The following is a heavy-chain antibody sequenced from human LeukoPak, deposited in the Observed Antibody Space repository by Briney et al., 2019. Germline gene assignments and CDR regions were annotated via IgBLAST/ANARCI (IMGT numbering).Heavy chain of an antibody. V-gene: IGHV3-7*02. CDR1: GFTFSSYA. Sequence: GGSLRLSCAASGFTFSSYAMSWVRQAPGKGLEWVANINQGGGVRYYVDSVKGRFTISRDDTESSLYVQMNSLRDEDTAVYYCARFGYSGWNLENWGQGTLVTVSS. CDR3: ARFGYSGWNLEN. CDR2: INQGGGVR. J-gene: IGHJ4*02. D-gene: IGHD5-12*01.